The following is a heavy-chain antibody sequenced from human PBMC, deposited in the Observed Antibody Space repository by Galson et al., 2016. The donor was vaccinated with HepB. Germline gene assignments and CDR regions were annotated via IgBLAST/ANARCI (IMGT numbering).Heavy chain of an antibody. J-gene: IGHJ4*02. CDR3: TCGRSPGAY. CDR2: IYSGGST. V-gene: IGHV3-53*01. D-gene: IGHD3-16*02. Sequence: SLRLSCAASGFTVSNNYMSWVRQAPGKGLECVSLIYSGGSTSYADSVKGRFTISRDHFKNTLYLQMNSLRAEDTAMYFCTCGRSPGAYWGQGTLVTVSS. CDR1: GFTVSNNY.